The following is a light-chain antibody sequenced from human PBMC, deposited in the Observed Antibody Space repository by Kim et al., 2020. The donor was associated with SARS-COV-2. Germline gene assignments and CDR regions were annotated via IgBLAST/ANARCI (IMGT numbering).Light chain of an antibody. V-gene: IGLV1-47*01. CDR1: SSNIESNY. CDR2: RNN. Sequence: QRVTISCSGSSSNIESNYVYWYQQLPGTAPKLLIYRNNQRPSGVPDRFSGSKSGTSASLAISGLRSEDDADYYCAAWDDSLSGPLFGGGTQLTVL. CDR3: AAWDDSLSGPL. J-gene: IGLJ2*01.